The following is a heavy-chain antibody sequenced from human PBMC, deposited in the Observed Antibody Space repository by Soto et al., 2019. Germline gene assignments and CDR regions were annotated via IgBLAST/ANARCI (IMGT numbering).Heavy chain of an antibody. CDR3: ARGVGDSSGYPTGGMDV. J-gene: IGHJ6*02. Sequence: PGGSLRLSCAASGFTVSSNYMSWVRQAPGKGLEWVSVIYSGGSTYYADSVKGRFTISRDNSKNTLYLQMNSLRAEDTAVYYCARGVGDSSGYPTGGMDVWGQGTTVTVSS. V-gene: IGHV3-53*01. CDR1: GFTVSSNY. D-gene: IGHD3-22*01. CDR2: IYSGGST.